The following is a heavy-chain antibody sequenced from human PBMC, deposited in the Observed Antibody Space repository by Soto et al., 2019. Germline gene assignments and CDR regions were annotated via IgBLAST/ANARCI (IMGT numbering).Heavy chain of an antibody. V-gene: IGHV1-3*01. J-gene: IGHJ4*02. CDR3: ARDKRFLEWLTSYYFDY. D-gene: IGHD3-3*01. Sequence: ASVKVSCKASGYTFTSYAMHWVRQAPGQRLEWMGWINAGNGNTKYSQKFQGRVTITRDTSASTAYMELSSLRSEDTAVYYCARDKRFLEWLTSYYFDYWGQGTLVTVSS. CDR1: GYTFTSYA. CDR2: INAGNGNT.